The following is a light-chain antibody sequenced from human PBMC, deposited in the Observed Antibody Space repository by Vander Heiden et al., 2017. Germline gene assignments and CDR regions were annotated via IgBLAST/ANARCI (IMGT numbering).Light chain of an antibody. Sequence: EIVMTQSPGSLSVFPGDSATLSCRASHSVGTNLAWYRQKPGQPPSLLFFDASSRATGVPARFRASGSGTEFTLTISSLQSEDFASYYCQQYNNWPYTFGQGTKLEIK. V-gene: IGKV3-15*01. J-gene: IGKJ2*01. CDR2: DAS. CDR1: HSVGTN. CDR3: QQYNNWPYT.